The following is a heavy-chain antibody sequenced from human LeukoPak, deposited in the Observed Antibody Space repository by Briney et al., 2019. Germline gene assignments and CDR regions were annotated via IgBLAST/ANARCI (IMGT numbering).Heavy chain of an antibody. CDR3: ARGQLSWFDP. Sequence: SETLSLTCTVSGGSISSGGYYWSWIRQHPGKGLEWIGYIYYSGSTYYNLSLRSRLTISVDTSKNQFSLKLSSVTAADTAVYYCARGQLSWFDPWGQGTLVTVSS. CDR2: IYYSGST. J-gene: IGHJ5*02. D-gene: IGHD1-1*01. CDR1: GGSISSGGYY. V-gene: IGHV4-31*03.